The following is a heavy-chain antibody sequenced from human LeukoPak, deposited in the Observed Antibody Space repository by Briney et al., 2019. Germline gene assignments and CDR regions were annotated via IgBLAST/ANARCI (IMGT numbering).Heavy chain of an antibody. Sequence: GGPLGFPVEAPGFPLSTIGWAGSGRAPGRGLKGVANIKQDGSEKYYVDSVKGRFTISRDNAKNSLYLQMNSLRAEDTAVYYCAREPMIVGFDYWGQGTLVTVSS. V-gene: IGHV3-7*01. D-gene: IGHD3-22*01. J-gene: IGHJ4*02. CDR2: IKQDGSEK. CDR1: GFPLSTIG. CDR3: AREPMIVGFDY.